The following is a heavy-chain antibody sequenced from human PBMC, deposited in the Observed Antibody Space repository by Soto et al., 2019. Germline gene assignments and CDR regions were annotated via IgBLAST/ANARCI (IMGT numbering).Heavy chain of an antibody. CDR3: ASSGSYSDFDY. J-gene: IGHJ4*02. D-gene: IGHD1-26*01. CDR2: INPFDGSR. Sequence: GASVKVSCKASGYIFTSYYIHWVRQAPGQGLEWMGWINPFDGSRMFAQSFQGRVTMTRDTSISTAYMELSRLRSDDTAVYYCASSGSYSDFDYWGQGTLVTVSS. V-gene: IGHV1-2*02. CDR1: GYIFTSYY.